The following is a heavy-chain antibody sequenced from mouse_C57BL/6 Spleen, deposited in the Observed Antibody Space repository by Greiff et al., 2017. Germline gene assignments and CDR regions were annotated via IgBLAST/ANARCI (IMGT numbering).Heavy chain of an antibody. Sequence: QVQLQQSGAELVRPGTSVKVSCKASGYAFTNYLIEWVKQRPGKGLGWIGVINPGSGGTNYNEKFKGKATLTADKSSSTAYMQLSSLTSEDSAVYFCARSGYYGSLFAYWGQGTLVTVSA. CDR1: GYAFTNYL. D-gene: IGHD1-1*01. V-gene: IGHV1-54*01. CDR3: ARSGYYGSLFAY. J-gene: IGHJ3*01. CDR2: INPGSGGT.